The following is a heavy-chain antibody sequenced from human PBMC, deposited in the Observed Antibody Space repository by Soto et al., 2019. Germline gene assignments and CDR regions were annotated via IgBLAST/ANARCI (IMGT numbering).Heavy chain of an antibody. Sequence: QVQLVQSGAEVKKPGSSVKVSCKASGGTFSSYAISWVRQAPGQGLEWMGGIIPIFGTANYAQKFQGRVTITADESTSTADMELSSVRSEDTAVYYCARESGYGDYSNYGYFDYWGQGTLVTVSS. CDR3: ARESGYGDYSNYGYFDY. D-gene: IGHD4-4*01. CDR2: IIPIFGTA. CDR1: GGTFSSYA. V-gene: IGHV1-69*01. J-gene: IGHJ4*02.